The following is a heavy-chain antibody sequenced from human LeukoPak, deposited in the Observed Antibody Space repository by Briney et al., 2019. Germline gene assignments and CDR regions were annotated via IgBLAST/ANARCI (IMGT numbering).Heavy chain of an antibody. J-gene: IGHJ4*02. CDR1: GFTLSTYW. Sequence: GGSLRLSCAASGFTLSTYWMHWVRQPPGKGLVWVSRIHSDGRSTNYADSVKGRFTISRDNAKNTLFLQMNSLRAEDTAVYYCARAASTGTSFDYWGQGTLVTVSS. D-gene: IGHD1-1*01. CDR2: IHSDGRST. V-gene: IGHV3-74*01. CDR3: ARAASTGTSFDY.